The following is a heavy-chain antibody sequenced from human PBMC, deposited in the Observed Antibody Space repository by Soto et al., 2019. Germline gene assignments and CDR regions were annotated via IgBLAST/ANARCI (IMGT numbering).Heavy chain of an antibody. J-gene: IGHJ6*02. Sequence: EVQLVESGGGLVQPGGSVRLSCAASKFTITSYWMHWVRQAPGKGLVWVSRINSDGSSTSYADAVKGRFTISRDNAKNTLYLQMNSLRVEDTAVYYCAREVSHGYVLRGMDVWGQGTTVTV. CDR1: KFTITSYW. V-gene: IGHV3-74*01. CDR3: AREVSHGYVLRGMDV. CDR2: INSDGSST. D-gene: IGHD5-18*01.